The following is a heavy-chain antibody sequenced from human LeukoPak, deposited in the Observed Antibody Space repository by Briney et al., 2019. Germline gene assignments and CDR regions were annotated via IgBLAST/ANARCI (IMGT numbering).Heavy chain of an antibody. J-gene: IGHJ6*03. CDR2: MYTSEST. V-gene: IGHV4-4*07. CDR3: AREAAAGGFDDYYYYMDV. CDR1: GDSISSYY. Sequence: SETLSLTCTVSGDSISSYYWSWIRQPAGKGLEWIGRMYTSESTNYNPSLKSRVTISVDTSKKQFSLTLSSVTAADTAVYYCAREAAAGGFDDYYYYMDVWGKGTTVTVSS. D-gene: IGHD6-13*01.